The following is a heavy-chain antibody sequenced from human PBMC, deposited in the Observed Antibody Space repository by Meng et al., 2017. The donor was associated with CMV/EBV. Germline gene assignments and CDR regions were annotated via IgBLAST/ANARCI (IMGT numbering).Heavy chain of an antibody. D-gene: IGHD1-26*01. V-gene: IGHV3-48*03. CDR1: GFTFSSYE. J-gene: IGHJ4*02. CDR3: ARGRRVGPDY. Sequence: GESLKISCAASGFTFSSYEMNWVRQAPGKGLEWVSYISSSGSTYYAESVKRRFTISRDNSKNTLYLQMNSLRAEDTAVYYCARGRRVGPDYWGQGTLVTVSS. CDR2: ISSSGST.